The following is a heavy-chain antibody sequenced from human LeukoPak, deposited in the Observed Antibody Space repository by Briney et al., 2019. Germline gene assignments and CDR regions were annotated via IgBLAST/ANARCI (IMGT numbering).Heavy chain of an antibody. CDR3: AKGYQLLALSDY. V-gene: IGHV3-23*01. J-gene: IGHJ4*02. D-gene: IGHD2-2*01. Sequence: GGSLRLSCAASGFTFSSYGMSWVRQAPGKGLEWVSAISGSGDSTYYADSVKGRFTISRDNSKNTLYLQMNSLRAEDTAVYYCAKGYQLLALSDYWGQGTLVTVSS. CDR2: ISGSGDST. CDR1: GFTFSSYG.